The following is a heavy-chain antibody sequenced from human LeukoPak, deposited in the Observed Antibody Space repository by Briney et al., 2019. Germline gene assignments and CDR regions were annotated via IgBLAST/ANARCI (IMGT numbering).Heavy chain of an antibody. CDR3: VRDNYGVDY. J-gene: IGHJ4*02. V-gene: IGHV3-74*01. D-gene: IGHD4-17*01. Sequence: GGSLRLSCAASGLTFSRYWMQWVRQAPGKGLVWVSHINSDGSSTSYADFVQGRFTISRDNAKNTLYLQMNSLRVEDTAMYYCVRDNYGVDYWGQGTLVTVSS. CDR2: INSDGSST. CDR1: GLTFSRYW.